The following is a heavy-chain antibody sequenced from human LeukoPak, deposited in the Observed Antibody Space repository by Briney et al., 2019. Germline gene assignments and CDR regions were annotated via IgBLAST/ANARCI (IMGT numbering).Heavy chain of an antibody. CDR1: GGTFSSYA. Sequence: SVEVSCKASGGTFSSYAISWVRQAPGQGLEWMGGIIPIFGTANYAQKFQGRVTITADESTSTAYMELSSLRSEDTAVYYCARDKVVQLPVNYYYYGMDVWGQGTTVTASS. CDR2: IIPIFGTA. CDR3: ARDKVVQLPVNYYYYGMDV. J-gene: IGHJ6*02. D-gene: IGHD5-18*01. V-gene: IGHV1-69*13.